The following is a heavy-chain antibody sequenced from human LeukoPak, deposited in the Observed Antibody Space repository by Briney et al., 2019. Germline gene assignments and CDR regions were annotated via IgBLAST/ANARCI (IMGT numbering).Heavy chain of an antibody. Sequence: ASVKVSCKASGYTFTSYGISWVRQAPGQGLEWMGWISAYNGNTNYAQKLQGRVTMTTDTSTCTAYMELRSLRSDDTAVYYCARGPGAQLWEYNWFDPWGQGTLVTVSS. CDR3: ARGPGAQLWEYNWFDP. CDR2: ISAYNGNT. CDR1: GYTFTSYG. V-gene: IGHV1-18*01. D-gene: IGHD5-18*01. J-gene: IGHJ5*02.